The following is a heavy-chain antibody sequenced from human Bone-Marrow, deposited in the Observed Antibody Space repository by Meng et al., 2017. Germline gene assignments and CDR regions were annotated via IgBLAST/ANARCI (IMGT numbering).Heavy chain of an antibody. CDR3: AKSHGDYLTSYFHH. J-gene: IGHJ1*01. CDR2: ISWNSGSI. V-gene: IGHV3-9*01. D-gene: IGHD4-17*01. CDR1: GFTLDDHA. Sequence: SLKISCAASGFTLDDHAMHWVRQAPGKGLEWVSGISWNSGSIAYADSVKGRFTISRDNAKNSLYLQMNSLRAEGTALYYCAKSHGDYLTSYFHHWGQGTLVTVSS.